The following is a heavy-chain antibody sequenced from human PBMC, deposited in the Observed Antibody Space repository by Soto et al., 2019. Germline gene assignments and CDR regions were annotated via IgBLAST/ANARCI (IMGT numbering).Heavy chain of an antibody. J-gene: IGHJ6*02. D-gene: IGHD7-27*01. CDR2: IYPGDSDT. CDR3: ARHAPGARYYYYYGMDV. CDR1: GYSFTSYW. Sequence: HGESLKISCKGSGYSFTSYWIGWVRQMPGKGLEWMGIIYPGDSDTRYSPSFQGQVTISADKSISTAYLQWSSLKASDTAMYYCARHAPGARYYYYYGMDVWGQGTTVTVSS. V-gene: IGHV5-51*01.